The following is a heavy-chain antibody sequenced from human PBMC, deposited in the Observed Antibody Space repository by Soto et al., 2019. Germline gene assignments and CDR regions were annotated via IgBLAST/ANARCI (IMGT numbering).Heavy chain of an antibody. Sequence: ESGGGVVQPGRSLRLSCAASGFTFSSYGMHWVRQAPGKGLEWVAVISYDGSNKYYADSVKGRFTISRDNSKNTLYLQMNSLRAEDTAVYYCAKDRAAGVFDYWGQGTLVTVSS. CDR2: ISYDGSNK. J-gene: IGHJ4*02. CDR1: GFTFSSYG. V-gene: IGHV3-30*18. CDR3: AKDRAAGVFDY. D-gene: IGHD6-19*01.